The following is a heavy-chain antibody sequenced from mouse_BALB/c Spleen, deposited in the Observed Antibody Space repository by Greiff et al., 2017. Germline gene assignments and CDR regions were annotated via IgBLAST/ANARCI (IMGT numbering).Heavy chain of an antibody. CDR3: AREYYRYGYAMDY. Sequence: QLVESGGGLVKPGGSLKLSCAASGFTFSDYYMYWVRQTPEKRLEWVATISDGGSYTYYPDSVKGRFTISRDNAKNNLYLQMSSLKSEDTAMYYCAREYYRYGYAMDYWGQGTSVTVSS. CDR2: ISDGGSYT. J-gene: IGHJ4*01. D-gene: IGHD2-14*01. V-gene: IGHV5-4*02. CDR1: GFTFSDYY.